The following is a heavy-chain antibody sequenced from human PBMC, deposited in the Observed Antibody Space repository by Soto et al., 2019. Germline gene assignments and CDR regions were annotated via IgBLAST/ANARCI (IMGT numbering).Heavy chain of an antibody. CDR2: IIPIFGTP. V-gene: IGHV1-69*01. D-gene: IGHD3-10*01. Sequence: QVKLVQSGAEVKKPGSSVKVSCKASGGIFSTYAISWLRQAPGQGLEWMGGIIPIFGTPNYAQRFQGRVTITADESTTTSCMELSRLKSEDTAVYYCARDRDDYGSGNYYNRIDFWGQGTLVTVSS. CDR1: GGIFSTYA. J-gene: IGHJ4*02. CDR3: ARDRDDYGSGNYYNRIDF.